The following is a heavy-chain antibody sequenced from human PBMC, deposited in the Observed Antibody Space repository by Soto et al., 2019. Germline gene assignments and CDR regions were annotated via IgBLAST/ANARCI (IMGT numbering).Heavy chain of an antibody. J-gene: IGHJ6*02. CDR1: GYIFDSYA. V-gene: IGHV3-23*01. CDR2: ISGSGGSR. D-gene: IGHD1-26*01. CDR3: ATGERGRYYKQGLDV. Sequence: EVLLLESGGGLVQPGGSLRLSCAASGYIFDSYAMSWVRQAPGKGLEWVSTISGSGGSRYYADSVKGRFTISRDNSKSTLYLQMNSLRDEDTAVYYCATGERGRYYKQGLDVWGQGTPVTVSS.